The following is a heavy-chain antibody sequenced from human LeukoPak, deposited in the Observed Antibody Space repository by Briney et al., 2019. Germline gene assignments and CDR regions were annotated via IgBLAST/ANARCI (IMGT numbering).Heavy chain of an antibody. V-gene: IGHV3-48*03. CDR1: GFTFSSYE. J-gene: IGHJ4*02. Sequence: GGSLRLSCAASGFTFSSYEMNWVRQAPGKGLEWASYISSSGSTIYYADSVKGRFTISRDNAKNSLYLQMNSLRAEDTAVYYCARDEYSSGWYVDYWGQGTLVTVSS. CDR3: ARDEYSSGWYVDY. D-gene: IGHD6-19*01. CDR2: ISSSGSTI.